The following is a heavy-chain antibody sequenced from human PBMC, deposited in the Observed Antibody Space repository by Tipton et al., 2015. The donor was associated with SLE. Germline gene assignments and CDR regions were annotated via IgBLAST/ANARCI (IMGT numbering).Heavy chain of an antibody. D-gene: IGHD3-22*01. J-gene: IGHJ5*02. Sequence: GLVKPSETLSLTCTVSGVSLSDHYWSWIRQPPGKGLEWLGHIHYTGSTIYNPALKSRVTISLDTSRNHFSLKLNSVTAADSAVYYCARSDYYPDEDWFDPWGQGTLVTVSS. CDR3: ARSDYYPDEDWFDP. V-gene: IGHV4-59*08. CDR2: IHYTGST. CDR1: GVSLSDHY.